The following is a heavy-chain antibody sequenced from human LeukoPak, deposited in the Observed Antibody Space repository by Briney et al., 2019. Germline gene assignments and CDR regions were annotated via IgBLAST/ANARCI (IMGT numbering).Heavy chain of an antibody. Sequence: SETLSLTCTVSGYSISSGYYWGWIRQPPGKGLEWIGSIYHSGSTYYNPSLKSRVTISVDTSKNQFSLQLSSVTAADTAVYYCARVKPARTNYYYYMDVWGKGTTVTISS. J-gene: IGHJ6*03. CDR2: IYHSGST. V-gene: IGHV4-38-2*02. CDR3: ARVKPARTNYYYYMDV. D-gene: IGHD1-7*01. CDR1: GYSISSGYY.